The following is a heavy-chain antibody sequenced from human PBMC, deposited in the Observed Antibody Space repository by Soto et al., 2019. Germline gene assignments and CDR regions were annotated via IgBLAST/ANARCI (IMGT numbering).Heavy chain of an antibody. V-gene: IGHV4-30-2*01. CDR1: GASITSGGYS. Sequence: SETLSLTCAVSGASITSGGYSWGWIRQPPGQGLEWIGYLHHSGNTYYNAPMRGRVTIPIADSWNHFSLRVNSVTAADPAVYFCGSSKNDVVTGSVWFDTWGQRTLVTVSS. CDR3: GSSKNDVVTGSVWFDT. J-gene: IGHJ5*02. CDR2: LHHSGNT. D-gene: IGHD2-21*02.